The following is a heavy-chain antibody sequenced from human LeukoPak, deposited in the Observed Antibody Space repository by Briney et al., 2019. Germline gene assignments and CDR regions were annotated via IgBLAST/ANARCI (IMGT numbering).Heavy chain of an antibody. CDR1: GGSISSSNW. CDR2: IYHSGST. V-gene: IGHV4-4*02. Sequence: SETLSLTCAVSGGSISSSNWWSWVRQPPGKGLEWIGEIYHSGSTNYNPSLKSRVTISVDKSKNQFSLKLSSVTAADTAVYYCARTIVGATDDAFDIWGQGTMVTVSS. D-gene: IGHD1-26*01. CDR3: ARTIVGATDDAFDI. J-gene: IGHJ3*02.